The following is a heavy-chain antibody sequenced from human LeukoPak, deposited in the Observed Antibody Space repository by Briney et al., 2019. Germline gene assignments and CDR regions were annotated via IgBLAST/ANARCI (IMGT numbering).Heavy chain of an antibody. CDR2: MNPNSGNT. Sequence: GASVKVSCKASGYTFTTYDINWVRQATGQGREWMGWMNPNSGNTGYAQKFQGRVTMTRNTSISTAYMELSSLRSEDTAVYYCARAGYDSSGYWFDPWGQGTLVTVSS. CDR1: GYTFTTYD. J-gene: IGHJ5*02. CDR3: ARAGYDSSGYWFDP. V-gene: IGHV1-8*01. D-gene: IGHD3-22*01.